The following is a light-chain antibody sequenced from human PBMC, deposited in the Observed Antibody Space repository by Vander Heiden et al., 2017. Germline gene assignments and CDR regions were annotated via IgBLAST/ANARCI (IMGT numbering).Light chain of an antibody. CDR3: LQYYDFPRT. Sequence: DIQMTQSPSSLSASVGDRVTITCRASQDIGHDLGWFQQKPGEAPKRLIYAVSTLQSGVPSRFSGSASGTEFTLTISGLQPEDFATYFCLQYYDFPRTFGQVTKVDIK. V-gene: IGKV1-17*01. CDR2: AVS. CDR1: QDIGHD. J-gene: IGKJ1*01.